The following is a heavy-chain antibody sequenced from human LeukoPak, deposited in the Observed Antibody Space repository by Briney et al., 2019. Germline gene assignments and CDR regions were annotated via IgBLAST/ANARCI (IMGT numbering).Heavy chain of an antibody. V-gene: IGHV4-61*01. CDR3: ARDRVTTGVAYFDY. D-gene: IGHD4-23*01. Sequence: PSETLSLTCTVSGGSFSSGSYYWSWIRQPPGKGLEWIGYIYYSGSTNYNPSLKSRVTISVDTSKNQFSLKLSSVTAADTAVYYCARDRVTTGVAYFDYWGQGTLVTVSS. CDR2: IYYSGST. J-gene: IGHJ4*02. CDR1: GGSFSSGSYY.